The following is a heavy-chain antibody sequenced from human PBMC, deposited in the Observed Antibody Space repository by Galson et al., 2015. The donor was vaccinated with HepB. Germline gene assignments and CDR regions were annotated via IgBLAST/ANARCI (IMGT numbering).Heavy chain of an antibody. D-gene: IGHD1-26*01. CDR2: ISYDGSNK. CDR3: ERSRYSGSYYSS. V-gene: IGHV3-30-3*01. J-gene: IGHJ4*02. Sequence: SLRLSCAASGFTFSSYAMHWVRQAPGKGLEWVAVISYDGSNKYYADSVKGRFTISRDNSKNTLYLQMNSLRAEDTAAYYCERSRYSGSYYSSWGQGTLVTVSS. CDR1: GFTFSSYA.